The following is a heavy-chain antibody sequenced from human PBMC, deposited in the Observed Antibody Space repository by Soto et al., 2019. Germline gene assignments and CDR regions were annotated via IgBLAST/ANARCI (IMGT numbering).Heavy chain of an antibody. Sequence: SETLSLTCTVSGGSLRSYSWSWIRQSPGKGLEWIGYVYSGGGTNYSPSFMGRVTISVDTTDNQFSLKLNSVTAADTAVYYCAREETPMSSQYFYYGMDVWGQGNTVTVSS. CDR1: GGSLRSYS. J-gene: IGHJ6*02. CDR3: AREETPMSSQYFYYGMDV. CDR2: VYSGGGT. D-gene: IGHD3-9*01. V-gene: IGHV4-59*01.